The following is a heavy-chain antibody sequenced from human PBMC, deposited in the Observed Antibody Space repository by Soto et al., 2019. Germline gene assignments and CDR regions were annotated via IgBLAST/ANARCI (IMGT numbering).Heavy chain of an antibody. CDR2: INAGNGNT. D-gene: IGHD3-10*01. Sequence: GASVKVSCKASGYTFTSYAMHWVRQAPGQRLEWMGWINAGNGNTKYSQKFQGRVTITRDTSASTAYMELSSLRSEDTAVYYCARALLLWFGEGTWFDPWGQGTLVTVSS. CDR3: ARALLLWFGEGTWFDP. V-gene: IGHV1-3*01. J-gene: IGHJ5*02. CDR1: GYTFTSYA.